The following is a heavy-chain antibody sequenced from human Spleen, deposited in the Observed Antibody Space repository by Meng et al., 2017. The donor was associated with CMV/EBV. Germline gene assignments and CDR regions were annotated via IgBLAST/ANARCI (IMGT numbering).Heavy chain of an antibody. CDR1: EFTFSNYW. CDR3: ARCLFTGVFDI. CDR2: INSDGSST. V-gene: IGHV3-74*01. Sequence: GGSLRLSCAASEFTFSNYWMHWVRQAPGKGLVWVSRINSDGSSTTYADSVKGRFTISREDDENSLYLQMNSLRAGDTAVYYCARCLFTGVFDIWGQGTLVTVSS. J-gene: IGHJ3*02. D-gene: IGHD5/OR15-5a*01.